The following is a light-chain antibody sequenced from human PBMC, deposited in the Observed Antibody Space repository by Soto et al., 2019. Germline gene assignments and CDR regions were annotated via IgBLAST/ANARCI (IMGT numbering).Light chain of an antibody. Sequence: EIVFTQSPATLSLPPGEIATLSCRASQSVSSYLAWYEQKPGQAPRLLIYDASNRATGIPDRFSGTGSGTDFTLTISRLEPEDFEVYYCQHFGDSPITFGQGTRLEIK. J-gene: IGKJ5*01. CDR3: QHFGDSPIT. CDR2: DAS. V-gene: IGKV3-11*01. CDR1: QSVSSY.